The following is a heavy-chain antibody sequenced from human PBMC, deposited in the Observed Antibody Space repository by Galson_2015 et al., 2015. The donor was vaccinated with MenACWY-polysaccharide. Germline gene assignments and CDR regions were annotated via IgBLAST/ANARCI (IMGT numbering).Heavy chain of an antibody. Sequence: SETLSLTCTVSGGSMSPYHWTWIRQPPGKGLEWLGWIHYSGVTKYSPSLKSRVTISVDTSENQFSLKLSSVTTADTAVYYCARIGGMNKGNYYNYGWFDPWGQGTLVTVSS. D-gene: IGHD3-22*01. CDR3: ARIGGMNKGNYYNYGWFDP. J-gene: IGHJ5*02. V-gene: IGHV4-59*01. CDR1: GGSMSPYH. CDR2: IHYSGVT.